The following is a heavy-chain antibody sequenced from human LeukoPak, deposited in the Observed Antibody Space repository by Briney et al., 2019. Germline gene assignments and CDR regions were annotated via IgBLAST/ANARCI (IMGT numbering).Heavy chain of an antibody. D-gene: IGHD5-12*01. CDR3: TTDIQLTRDIVATIATTSY. V-gene: IGHV3-15*01. CDR1: GFTFSDYY. Sequence: PGGSLRLSCAASGFTFSDYYMSWIRQAPGKGLEWVGRIKSKTDGGTTDYAAPVKGRFTISRDDSKNTLYLQMNSLKTEDTAVYYCTTDIQLTRDIVATIATTSYWGQGTLVTVSS. CDR2: IKSKTDGGTT. J-gene: IGHJ4*02.